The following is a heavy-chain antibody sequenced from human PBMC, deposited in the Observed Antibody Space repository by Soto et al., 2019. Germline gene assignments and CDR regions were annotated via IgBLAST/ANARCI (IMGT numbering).Heavy chain of an antibody. CDR2: ISGRGGST. J-gene: IGHJ4*02. D-gene: IGHD6-6*01. CDR3: AKDLESIAAGLYFEY. Sequence: EVQLLESGGGLVQPGGSLRLSCAASGFTFSSYAMSWVREAPGKGLEWVSAISGRGGSTYYADSVKGRFIISRDNSKNTMYLQMNSIRAEDTAVYYCAKDLESIAAGLYFEYWGQGTLVTVSS. CDR1: GFTFSSYA. V-gene: IGHV3-23*01.